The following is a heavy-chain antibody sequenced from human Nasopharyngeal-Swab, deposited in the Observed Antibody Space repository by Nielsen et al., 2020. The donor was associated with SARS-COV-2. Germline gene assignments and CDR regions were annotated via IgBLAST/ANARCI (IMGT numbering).Heavy chain of an antibody. CDR3: AREIITIFGVVIPNWFDP. J-gene: IGHJ5*02. CDR2: LYYSGST. CDR1: GGSISSSTYY. D-gene: IGHD3-3*01. V-gene: IGHV4-39*02. Sequence: GSLRLSCTVSGGSISSSTYYWGWIRQPPGKGLEWIGTLYYSGSTYYNPSLKSRVTISVDTSKNQFSLKLSSVTAADTAVYYCAREIITIFGVVIPNWFDPWGQGTLVTVSS.